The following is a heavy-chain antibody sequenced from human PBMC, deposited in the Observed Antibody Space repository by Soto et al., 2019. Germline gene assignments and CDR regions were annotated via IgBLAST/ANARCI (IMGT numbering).Heavy chain of an antibody. J-gene: IGHJ6*04. CDR2: ISAYNGNT. CDR1: GYTFTSYG. D-gene: IGHD3-22*01. Sequence: ASVKVSCKASGYTFTSYGISWVRQAPGQGLEWMGWISAYNGNTNYAQKLQGRVTMTTDTSTSRAYMGLRSLRSDDTAVYYCARDTPITMIPDYYGMDVWGKGPTVTVSS. V-gene: IGHV1-18*01. CDR3: ARDTPITMIPDYYGMDV.